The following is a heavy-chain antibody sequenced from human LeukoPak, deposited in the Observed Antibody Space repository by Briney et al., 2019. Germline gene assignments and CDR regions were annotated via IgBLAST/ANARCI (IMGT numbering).Heavy chain of an antibody. D-gene: IGHD3-3*01. CDR3: ARDRAIILFGAFDI. V-gene: IGHV3-66*01. CDR2: IYSGGST. J-gene: IGHJ3*02. CDR1: GFTVSSNY. Sequence: GSLRLSCAASGFTVSSNYMSWVRQAPGKGLEWVSVIYSGGSTYYADSVKGRFTISRDNSKNSLYLQMNSLRAEDTAVYYCARDRAIILFGAFDIWGPGTMVTVSS.